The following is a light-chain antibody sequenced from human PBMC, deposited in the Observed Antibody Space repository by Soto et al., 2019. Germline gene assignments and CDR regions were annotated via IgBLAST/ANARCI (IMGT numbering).Light chain of an antibody. CDR1: SSNIGSHND. V-gene: IGLV1-47*01. J-gene: IGLJ3*02. Sequence: QSVLTQPPSASGTPGQRVTISCSGSSSNIGSHNDVYWYRQLPGTAPKLLIYRNNQRPSGVPDRFSGSKSGTSASLAISGLRSDDEADYYCAAWDDSLSAWVFGGGTKLTVL. CDR3: AAWDDSLSAWV. CDR2: RNN.